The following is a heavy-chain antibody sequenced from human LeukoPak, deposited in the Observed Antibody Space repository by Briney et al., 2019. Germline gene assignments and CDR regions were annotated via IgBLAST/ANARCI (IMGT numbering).Heavy chain of an antibody. CDR3: ARVHPMGYTSIDY. V-gene: IGHV1-8*01. CDR1: GYTFTSYD. Sequence: GASVKASCKASGYTFTSYDINWVRQATGQGLEWMGWMNPNSGNTGYAQKFQGRVTMTRNTSISTAYMELSSLRSEDTAVYYCARVHPMGYTSIDYWGQGTLVTVSS. J-gene: IGHJ4*02. CDR2: MNPNSGNT. D-gene: IGHD2-2*02.